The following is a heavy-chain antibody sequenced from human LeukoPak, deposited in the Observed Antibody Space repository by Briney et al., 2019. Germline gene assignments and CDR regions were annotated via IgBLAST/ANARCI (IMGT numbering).Heavy chain of an antibody. V-gene: IGHV5-51*01. Sequence: GESLKISCKGSGYSFTSYWIGWVRQMPGKGLEWMGIIYPGDSDTRYSPSFQGQVTISADKSISTAYLQWSSLKASDTAIYYCARQGGYLDYYYYYMDVWGKGTTVTVSS. D-gene: IGHD1-26*01. CDR2: IYPGDSDT. CDR3: ARQGGYLDYYYYYMDV. J-gene: IGHJ6*03. CDR1: GYSFTSYW.